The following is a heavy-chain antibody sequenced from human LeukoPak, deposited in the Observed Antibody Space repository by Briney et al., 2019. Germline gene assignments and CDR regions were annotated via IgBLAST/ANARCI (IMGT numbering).Heavy chain of an antibody. Sequence: SETLSLTCTVSGGSIRRSSYYWGWIRQPPGKGLEWIGTIDYSGTTYYNPSLKSRVTMSVDTSKNQFSLKLASVTAADTAMYYCARDHGNISWFYYWGQGILVAVSS. CDR2: IDYSGTT. D-gene: IGHD6-13*01. J-gene: IGHJ4*02. CDR3: ARDHGNISWFYY. V-gene: IGHV4-39*02. CDR1: GGSIRRSSYY.